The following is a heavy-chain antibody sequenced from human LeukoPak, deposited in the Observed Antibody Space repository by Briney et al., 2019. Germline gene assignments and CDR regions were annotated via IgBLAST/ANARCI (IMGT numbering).Heavy chain of an antibody. CDR2: IKQDGSEK. CDR3: ARASFYYDSRALDP. D-gene: IGHD3-22*01. Sequence: PGGSLRLSCAASGFTFSSYWMSWVRQAPGKGLEWVANIKQDGSEKYYVDSVKGRFTISRDNAKNSLYLQMNSLRAEDTAVYYCARASFYYDSRALDPWGQGALVTVSS. V-gene: IGHV3-7*01. CDR1: GFTFSSYW. J-gene: IGHJ5*02.